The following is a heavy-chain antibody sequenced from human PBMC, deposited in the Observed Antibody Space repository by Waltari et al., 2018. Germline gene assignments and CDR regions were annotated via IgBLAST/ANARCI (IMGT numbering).Heavy chain of an antibody. J-gene: IGHJ4*02. D-gene: IGHD3-3*01. V-gene: IGHV1-69-2*01. CDR1: GYTFTDYY. CDR3: ATGDPITIFGVVIDY. CDR2: VDPEDGET. Sequence: EVQLVQSGAEVKKPGATVNISCKASGYTFTDYYMHWLQQAPGNGLEWMGRVDPEDGETIYAEKCQGRVTITADTSTDTAYMELSSLRSEDTAVYYCATGDPITIFGVVIDYWGQGTLVTVSS.